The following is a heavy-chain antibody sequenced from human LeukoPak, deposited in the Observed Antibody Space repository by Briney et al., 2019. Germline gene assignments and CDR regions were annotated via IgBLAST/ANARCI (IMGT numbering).Heavy chain of an antibody. V-gene: IGHV3-48*04. Sequence: GGSLRLSCAASGFTFSSYAMHWVRQAPGKGLEWVSYISSSGSTIYYADSVKGRFTISRDNAKNSLYLQMNSLRAEDTAVYYCARVGEEYCSSTSCYFRDYYYYGMDVWGQGTTVTVSS. J-gene: IGHJ6*02. D-gene: IGHD2-2*01. CDR1: GFTFSSYA. CDR3: ARVGEEYCSSTSCYFRDYYYYGMDV. CDR2: ISSSGSTI.